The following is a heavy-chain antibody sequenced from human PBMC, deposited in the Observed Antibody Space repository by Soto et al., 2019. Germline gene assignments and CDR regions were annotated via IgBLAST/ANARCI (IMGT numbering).Heavy chain of an antibody. CDR3: GFDSSGNTLDY. CDR1: GFTFSNYW. CDR2: IDSDGSTT. Sequence: TGGSLRLSCAASGFTFSNYWMHWVRQAPGRGLVWVSHIDSDGSTTTYADSVEGRFTISRDNAKNTLYLQVNSLRAEDTAVYYCGFDSSGNTLDYWGQGTLVTVSS. V-gene: IGHV3-74*01. J-gene: IGHJ4*02. D-gene: IGHD6-19*01.